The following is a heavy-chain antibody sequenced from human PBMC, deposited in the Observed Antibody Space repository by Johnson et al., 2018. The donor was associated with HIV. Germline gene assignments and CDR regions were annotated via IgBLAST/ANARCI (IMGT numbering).Heavy chain of an antibody. CDR2: INWNGGST. J-gene: IGHJ3*02. V-gene: IGHV3-20*04. D-gene: IGHD1-26*01. Sequence: VQLMESGGGVLRPGGSLRLSCEGFRFIFEDYGLSWVRQAPGKGLEWVSGINWNGGSTSYEASVKGRCTISRDNGKNSLYLQMNNLRAEDTALYYCARRDSGSVSFDIWGPGTMVTVSS. CDR1: RFIFEDYG. CDR3: ARRDSGSVSFDI.